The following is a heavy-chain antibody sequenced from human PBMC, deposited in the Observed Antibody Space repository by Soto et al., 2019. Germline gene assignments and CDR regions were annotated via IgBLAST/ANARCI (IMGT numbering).Heavy chain of an antibody. J-gene: IGHJ6*02. CDR2: IYYSGST. CDR3: ARVNNFWSGYSGPYYYYGMDV. V-gene: IGHV4-59*01. CDR1: GGSISSYY. Sequence: TSETLSLTCTVSGGSISSYYWSWIRQPPGKGLEWIGYIYYSGSTNYNPSLKSRVTISVDTSKNQFSLKLSSVTAADTAVYYCARVNNFWSGYSGPYYYYGMDVWGQGTTVTVSS. D-gene: IGHD3-3*01.